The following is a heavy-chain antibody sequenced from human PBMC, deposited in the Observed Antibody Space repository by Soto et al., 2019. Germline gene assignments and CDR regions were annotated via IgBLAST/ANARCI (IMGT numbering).Heavy chain of an antibody. Sequence: ASVKVSCKASGYTFTSYGISWVRQAPGQGLERMGWISAYNSNTNYAQKLQGRVTMTTDTSTNTAYIEMRSLRSDDTAVYYCARDLAYIGAAAGSGADYYYYYGMDVWGQGTTVTVSS. CDR3: ARDLAYIGAAAGSGADYYYYYGMDV. J-gene: IGHJ6*02. D-gene: IGHD6-13*01. V-gene: IGHV1-18*01. CDR2: ISAYNSNT. CDR1: GYTFTSYG.